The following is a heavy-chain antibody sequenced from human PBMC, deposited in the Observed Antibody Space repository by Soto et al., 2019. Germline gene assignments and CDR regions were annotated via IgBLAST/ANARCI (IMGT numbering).Heavy chain of an antibody. CDR1: GFTFSSFH. D-gene: IGHD3-22*01. J-gene: IGHJ6*02. V-gene: IGHV3-48*02. Sequence: VQLVESGGGLVQPGGSLRLSCAASGFTFSSFHMNWVRQAPGRGLEWVAYITSSSDTIYYSDSVKGRFTISRDNGKNSLFLQMNSLRDEDTAVYYCARXVVVXXPGYYYAMDVWGQGTTVTVSS. CDR3: ARXVVVXXPGYYYAMDV. CDR2: ITSSSDTI.